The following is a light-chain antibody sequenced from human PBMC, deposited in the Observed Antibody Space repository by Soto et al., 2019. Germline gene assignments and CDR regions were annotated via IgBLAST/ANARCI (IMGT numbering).Light chain of an antibody. Sequence: QTVVTQEPSLTVSPGGTVTLTCGSSAGAVTSGHFPYWFQQKPGQAPRTLIYDTGNRHSWTPARFSGSLLGGKAALTLSGAQPEDEADYYCLLSYSGAYVFGTGTKLTVL. CDR2: DTG. J-gene: IGLJ1*01. V-gene: IGLV7-46*01. CDR1: AGAVTSGHF. CDR3: LLSYSGAYV.